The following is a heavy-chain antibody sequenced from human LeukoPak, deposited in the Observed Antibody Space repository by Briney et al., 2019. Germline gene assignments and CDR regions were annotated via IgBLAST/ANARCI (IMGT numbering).Heavy chain of an antibody. J-gene: IGHJ5*02. CDR3: ASEGTGYSIT. Sequence: GGSLRLSCAASGFTFSSYSMNWVSQAPGKRLEWVSSISSSSSYIYYADSVKGRFTISRDNAKNSLYLQMNSLRAEDTAVYYCASEGTGYSITWGQGTLVTVSS. D-gene: IGHD1-14*01. CDR1: GFTFSSYS. CDR2: ISSSSSYI. V-gene: IGHV3-21*01.